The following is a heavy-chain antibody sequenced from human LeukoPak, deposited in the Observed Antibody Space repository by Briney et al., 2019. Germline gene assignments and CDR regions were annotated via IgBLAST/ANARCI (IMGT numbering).Heavy chain of an antibody. J-gene: IGHJ4*02. V-gene: IGHV3-21*01. Sequence: PGGSLRLSCAASGFTFSSYSMNWVRQAPGKGLERVSSISSSSSYIYYADSVKGRFTISRDNAKNSLYLQMNSLRAEDTAVYYCTVGSGYDWSIGYFDYWGQGTLVTVSS. D-gene: IGHD5-12*01. CDR1: GFTFSSYS. CDR2: ISSSSSYI. CDR3: TVGSGYDWSIGYFDY.